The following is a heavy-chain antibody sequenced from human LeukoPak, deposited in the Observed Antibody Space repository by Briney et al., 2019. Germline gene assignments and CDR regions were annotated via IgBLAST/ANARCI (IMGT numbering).Heavy chain of an antibody. D-gene: IGHD6-19*01. CDR3: ARRGCSSGRTYCYYFDY. V-gene: IGHV4-39*01. J-gene: IGHJ4*02. CDR1: GGSISSSSYY. CDR2: IYYSGST. Sequence: PSQTLSLTCTVSGGSISSSSYYWGWIRQPPGKGLEWIGSIYYSGSTCYNPSLKSRVTISVDTSKNQFSLKLSSVTAADTAVYYCARRGCSSGRTYCYYFDYWGQGTLVTVSS.